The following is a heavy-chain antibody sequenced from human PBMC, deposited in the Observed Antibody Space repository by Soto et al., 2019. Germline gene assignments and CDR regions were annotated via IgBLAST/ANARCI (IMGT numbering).Heavy chain of an antibody. CDR2: IKEDGSEK. CDR1: GFTFIGSW. CDR3: ARDFSGSGFDD. J-gene: IGHJ4*02. V-gene: IGHV3-7*01. Sequence: GGSLRLSCAASGFTFIGSWMSWVRQAPGKGLEWVANIKEDGSEKYYVDAVKGRFTISRDSAKNSLFLQMNSLRAEDTAVYYCARDFSGSGFDDWGQGTLVTVSS. D-gene: IGHD5-12*01.